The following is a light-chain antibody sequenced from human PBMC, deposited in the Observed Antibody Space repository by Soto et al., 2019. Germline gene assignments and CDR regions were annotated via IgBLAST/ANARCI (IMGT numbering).Light chain of an antibody. CDR2: AAS. Sequence: ECVLNQSPVTLSLSPGERATLSCRASQSVSSSFSACYQQTAGPAPRLIIDAASSRATSPAEMFSSSWSGTYFTLIISILADEDVAVYYCQQYNSSPRTFGQGTKLDI. CDR3: QQYNSSPRT. J-gene: IGKJ1*01. V-gene: IGKV3-20*01. CDR1: QSVSSSF.